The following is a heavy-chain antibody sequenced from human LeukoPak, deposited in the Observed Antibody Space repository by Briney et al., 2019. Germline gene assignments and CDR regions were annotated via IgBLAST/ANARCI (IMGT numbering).Heavy chain of an antibody. CDR3: ARPPGDY. J-gene: IGHJ4*02. CDR1: GFTLSSYA. V-gene: IGHV3-21*01. Sequence: GGSLRLSCAASGFTLSSYAMSWVRQAPGKGLEWVSSISYTGTYIYYADSVKGRFTISRDNAKNSLYLQMNSLRAEDTAVYYCARPPGDYWGQGTLVTVSS. CDR2: ISYTGTYI.